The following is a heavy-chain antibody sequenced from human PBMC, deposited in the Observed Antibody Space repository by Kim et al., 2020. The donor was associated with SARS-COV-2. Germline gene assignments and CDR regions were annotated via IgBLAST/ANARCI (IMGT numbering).Heavy chain of an antibody. CDR3: ARASSRVWLVTGWYFDL. D-gene: IGHD6-19*01. V-gene: IGHV3-48*03. CDR2: ISSSGSTI. CDR1: GFTFSSYE. Sequence: GGSLRLSCAASGFTFSSYEMNWVRQAPGKGLEWVSYISSSGSTIYYADSVKGRFTISRDNAKNSLYLQMNSLRAEDTAVYYCARASSRVWLVTGWYFDLWGRGTLVTVSS. J-gene: IGHJ2*01.